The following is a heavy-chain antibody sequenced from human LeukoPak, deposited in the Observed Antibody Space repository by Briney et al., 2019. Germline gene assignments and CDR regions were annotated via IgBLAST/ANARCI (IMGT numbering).Heavy chain of an antibody. D-gene: IGHD4-11*01. CDR1: GFTFSDYY. V-gene: IGHV3-11*01. Sequence: GGSLRLSCAASGFTFSDYYMSWIRQAPGKGLEWVSYISSSGSTIYYADSVKGRFTISRDNAKNSLYLQMNSLRAEDTAVYYCAKAVNYYYYGMDVWGQGTTVTVSS. J-gene: IGHJ6*02. CDR2: ISSSGSTI. CDR3: AKAVNYYYYGMDV.